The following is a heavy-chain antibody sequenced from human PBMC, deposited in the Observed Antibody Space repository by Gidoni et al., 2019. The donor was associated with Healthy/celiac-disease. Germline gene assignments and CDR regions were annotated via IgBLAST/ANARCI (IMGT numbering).Heavy chain of an antibody. CDR2: INWNGGST. Sequence: DVQLAESGGGVVRPGGSLSPSCLASGFTFCAYGMSWVRHPPGKGLEWVSGINWNGGSTGYADSVKGRFTISRDNAKNSLYLQMNSLRAEDTALYYCARVRTVVAAIDAFDIWGQGTMVTVSS. V-gene: IGHV3-20*04. CDR3: ARVRTVVAAIDAFDI. J-gene: IGHJ3*02. D-gene: IGHD2-15*01. CDR1: GFTFCAYG.